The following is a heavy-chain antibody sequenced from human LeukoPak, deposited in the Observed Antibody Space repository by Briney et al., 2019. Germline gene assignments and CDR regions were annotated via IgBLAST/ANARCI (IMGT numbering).Heavy chain of an antibody. J-gene: IGHJ4*02. CDR3: ASERWSRRSYFDF. V-gene: IGHV4-39*07. CDR1: GGSVANSNYY. D-gene: IGHD5-24*01. Sequence: PSETLSLTCAVSGGSVANSNYYWAWIRQPPGKGLEWIGTIFSSGSTFYSPSLETRITISVDTSMTQFSLKLSSVTAADTAVYFCASERWSRRSYFDFWGQGILVTVSS. CDR2: IFSSGST.